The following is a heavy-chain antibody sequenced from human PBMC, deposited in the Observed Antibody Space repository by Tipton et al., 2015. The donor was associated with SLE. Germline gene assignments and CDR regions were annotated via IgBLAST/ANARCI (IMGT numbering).Heavy chain of an antibody. J-gene: IGHJ4*02. V-gene: IGHV3-21*01. CDR2: ISSSSSYI. Sequence: GSLRLSCAASGFPFSSYSMHWVRQAPGKGLEWVSSISSSSSYIDYADSVNGRFTISRDNAKNSLYRQMNSRRAEDTAVYYCARGSEGSSSWYGEDYWGQGTLVTVSS. CDR1: GFPFSSYS. D-gene: IGHD6-13*01. CDR3: ARGSEGSSSWYGEDY.